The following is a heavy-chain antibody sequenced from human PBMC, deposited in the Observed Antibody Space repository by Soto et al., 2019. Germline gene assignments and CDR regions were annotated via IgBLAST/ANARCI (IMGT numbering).Heavy chain of an antibody. CDR1: GFTFSTYS. CDR2: ISSSSRNI. J-gene: IGHJ3*02. Sequence: EVQLVESGGGLVQPGGSLRLSCAASGFTFSTYSMNWVRQAPGKGLEWVSYISSSSRNIYYADSVKGRFTISRDNAKNSLYLQMNSLRDEDTAVYYCARDWYSNALAPDAFDIWGQGTMVTVSS. D-gene: IGHD5-18*01. V-gene: IGHV3-48*02. CDR3: ARDWYSNALAPDAFDI.